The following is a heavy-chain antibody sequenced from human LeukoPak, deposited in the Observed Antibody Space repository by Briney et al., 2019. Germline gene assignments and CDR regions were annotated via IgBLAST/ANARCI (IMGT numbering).Heavy chain of an antibody. V-gene: IGHV3-43*01. CDR3: AQGGYSYATGLIDY. CDR2: ISWDGGST. Sequence: PGGSLRLSCAASGFTFDDYTMHWVRQAPGKGLEWVSLISWDGGSTYYADSVKGRFTISRDNSKNSLYLQMNSLRTEDTALYYCAQGGYSYATGLIDYWGQGTLVTVSS. CDR1: GFTFDDYT. D-gene: IGHD5-18*01. J-gene: IGHJ4*02.